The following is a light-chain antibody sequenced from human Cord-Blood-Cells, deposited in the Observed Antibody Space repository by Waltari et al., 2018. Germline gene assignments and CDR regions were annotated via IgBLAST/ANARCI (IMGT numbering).Light chain of an antibody. CDR2: WAS. CDR1: QSVLYSSNNKNY. V-gene: IGKV4-1*01. Sequence: DIVITQSPASLAVSLGERAPINCKSSQSVLYSSNNKNYLAWYQQKPGQPPKLLIYWASTRESGVPDRFSGSGSGTDFTLTISSLQAEDVAVYYCQQYYSTPWTFGQGTKVEIK. CDR3: QQYYSTPWT. J-gene: IGKJ1*01.